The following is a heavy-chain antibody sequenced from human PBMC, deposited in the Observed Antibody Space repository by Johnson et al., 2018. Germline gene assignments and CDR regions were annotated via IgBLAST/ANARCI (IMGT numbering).Heavy chain of an antibody. V-gene: IGHV1-69*01. CDR2: IIPKFDTA. CDR3: ARGLSYKTD. CDR1: GGTFKSYA. Sequence: QVRLVQSGAEVKKPGSSVKVSCKATGGTFKSYAITWLRQAPGQGLEWMGGIIPKFDTANYAQEFQDIVTITADESTGTAYMELSSLRSEDTAVYYCARGLSYKTDWGQGTLVTVSS. J-gene: IGHJ1*01. D-gene: IGHD3-16*02.